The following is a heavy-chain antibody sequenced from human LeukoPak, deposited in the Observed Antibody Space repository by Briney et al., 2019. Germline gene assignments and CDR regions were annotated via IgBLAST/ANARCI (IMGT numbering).Heavy chain of an antibody. Sequence: GGSLRLSCAASGFTFSSYWMSWVRQAPGKGLEWVANIKQDGSEKYYVDSVRGRFTISRDNAKNSLYLQMNSLRAEDTAVYYCASLPMLHIAAAGHRTNSPPPGMGSSDYWGQGTLVTVSS. D-gene: IGHD6-13*01. V-gene: IGHV3-7*01. CDR2: IKQDGSEK. CDR1: GFTFSSYW. J-gene: IGHJ4*02. CDR3: ASLPMLHIAAAGHRTNSPPPGMGSSDY.